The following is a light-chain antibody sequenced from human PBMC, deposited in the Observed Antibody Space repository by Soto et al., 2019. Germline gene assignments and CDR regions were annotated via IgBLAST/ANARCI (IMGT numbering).Light chain of an antibody. J-gene: IGKJ4*01. V-gene: IGKV3-15*01. CDR3: QQYKNWPPLT. CDR1: QSVSSN. CDR2: GAF. Sequence: EIVMTQSPATLSVSPGERVTLSCRASQSVSSNLAWYQQKPGQAPRLLIYGAFTRATGIPARFSGSWSGTEFTLTISSLQSEDFAVYYCQQYKNWPPLTFGGGTKVEIK.